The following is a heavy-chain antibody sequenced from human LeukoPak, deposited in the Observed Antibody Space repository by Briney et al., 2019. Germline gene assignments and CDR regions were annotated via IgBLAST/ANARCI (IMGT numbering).Heavy chain of an antibody. J-gene: IGHJ4*02. V-gene: IGHV1-46*01. D-gene: IGHD5-18*01. CDR1: GYTFTSYY. Sequence: GASVKVSCKASGYTFTSYYMHWVRQAPGQGLEWMGIINPSGGSTSYAQKFQGRVTMTRDTSTSTVYMEPSSLRSEDTAVYYCARGGYSRSLPYYFDYWGQGTLVTVSS. CDR2: INPSGGST. CDR3: ARGGYSRSLPYYFDY.